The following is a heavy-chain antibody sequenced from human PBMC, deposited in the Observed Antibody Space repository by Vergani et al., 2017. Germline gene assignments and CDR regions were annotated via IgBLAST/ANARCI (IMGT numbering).Heavy chain of an antibody. CDR3: ARGLWDFTHIRCSPPSY. CDR2: IYYSGGT. D-gene: IGHD2-21*01. V-gene: IGHV4-39*01. Sequence: QVQLQESGPGLVKPSETLALTCAVSNDSVSNTFYYWGWIRQTPGKGLEWIGSIYYSGGTYYKPSLESRVTMSVDTSKSQFSLKLSSVTAADTAMSFCARGLWDFTHIRCSPPSYWGQGTQVTVSS. J-gene: IGHJ4*02. CDR1: NDSVSNTFYY.